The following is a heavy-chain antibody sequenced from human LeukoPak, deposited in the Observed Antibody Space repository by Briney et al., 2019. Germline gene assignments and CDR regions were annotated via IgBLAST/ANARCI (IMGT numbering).Heavy chain of an antibody. CDR2: IYYSGST. D-gene: IGHD3-3*01. J-gene: IGHJ4*02. V-gene: IGHV4-39*01. CDR1: GGSLSSSSYY. Sequence: SETLSLTCTVSGGSLSSSSYYWGWIRQPPGKGLEWIGSIYYSGSTYYNPSLKTRVTISVDTSKNQFSLKLSSVTAADTAVYYCARHDLPYDYFDYWGQGTLVTVSS. CDR3: ARHDLPYDYFDY.